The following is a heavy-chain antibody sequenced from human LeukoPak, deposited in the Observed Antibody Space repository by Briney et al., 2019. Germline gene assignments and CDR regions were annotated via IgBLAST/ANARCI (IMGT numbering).Heavy chain of an antibody. CDR1: GYTFTDYY. V-gene: IGHV1-2*02. Sequence: ASVKVSCKASGYTFTDYYLHWVRQAPGQGLEWRGWINPKSGGTNFGQRFQGRVTMTRDTSISTAYMELSRLRLDDTAVYYCARGGVGTRLTPAGFDYWGQGTLVTVSS. J-gene: IGHJ4*02. CDR3: ARGGVGTRLTPAGFDY. CDR2: INPKSGGT. D-gene: IGHD1-7*01.